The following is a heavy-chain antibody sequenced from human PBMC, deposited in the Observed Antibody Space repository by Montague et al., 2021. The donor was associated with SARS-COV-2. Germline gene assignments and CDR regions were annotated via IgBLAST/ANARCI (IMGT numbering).Heavy chain of an antibody. D-gene: IGHD3-10*01. CDR1: GFTFSNSA. Sequence: SLRLSCAASGFTFSNSAMNWVRQAPGKGLEWVSGISGSDGGTHYADSVKGRFTISRDNSKNVLYLQMNSLRAEDTVLYYCAKDSYYYGLGYGMDVWGQGTTVTVSS. V-gene: IGHV3-23*01. CDR2: ISGSDGGT. CDR3: AKDSYYYGLGYGMDV. J-gene: IGHJ6*02.